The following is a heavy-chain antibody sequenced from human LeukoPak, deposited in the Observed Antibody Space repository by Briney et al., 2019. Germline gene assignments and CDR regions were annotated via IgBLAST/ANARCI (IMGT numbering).Heavy chain of an antibody. CDR1: GFTFSSYW. CDR2: IKQDGSEK. V-gene: IGHV3-7*01. Sequence: GGSLRLSCAASGFTFSSYWMSWVRQTPGKGLEWVANIKQDGSEKYYVDSVKGRFTISRDNAKNSLYLQMNSLRAEDTAVYYCAREWDYDSSGYYPFFWGQGTLVTVSS. CDR3: AREWDYDSSGYYPFF. J-gene: IGHJ4*02. D-gene: IGHD3-22*01.